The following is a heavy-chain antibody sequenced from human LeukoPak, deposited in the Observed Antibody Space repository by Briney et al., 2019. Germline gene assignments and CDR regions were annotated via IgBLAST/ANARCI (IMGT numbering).Heavy chain of an antibody. D-gene: IGHD6-25*01. CDR2: ISYDGSNK. Sequence: GGSLRHSCAASGFTFSRYTMHWVRQAPGKGLEWVAVISYDGSNKLLADSVKGRFTISRDSSKNTLYLQMNSLRAEDTAVYYCARSGSETQNWFDPWGQGTLVTVSS. CDR1: GFTFSRYT. V-gene: IGHV3-30*04. CDR3: ARSGSETQNWFDP. J-gene: IGHJ5*02.